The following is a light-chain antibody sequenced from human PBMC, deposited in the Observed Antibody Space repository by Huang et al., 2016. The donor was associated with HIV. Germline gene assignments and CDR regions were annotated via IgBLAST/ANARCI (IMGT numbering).Light chain of an antibody. CDR2: CAF. CDR3: LQHNIYPWT. CDR1: QDIRNY. Sequence: DIQMTQSPSAMSASVGDRVTITCRASQDIRNYLVWFQKKPGKVPKRLIYCAFSLQSGVPSRFSGIGSGTEFTLTISSLQPEDFATYFCLQHNIYPWTFGQGTTVEIK. J-gene: IGKJ1*01. V-gene: IGKV1-17*03.